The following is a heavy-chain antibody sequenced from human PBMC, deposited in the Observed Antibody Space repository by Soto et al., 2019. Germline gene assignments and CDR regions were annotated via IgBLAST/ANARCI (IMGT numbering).Heavy chain of an antibody. Sequence: EVQLVESGGGLVQPGRSLRLSCAASGFTFDDYAMHWVRQAPGKGLEWVSGISWNSGSIGYADSVKGRFTISRDNAKNSLYLQMNSLRAEDTALYYCAKDNGEKYYYDSSGYYTKGYFDYWGQGTLVTVSS. CDR3: AKDNGEKYYYDSSGYYTKGYFDY. V-gene: IGHV3-9*01. CDR1: GFTFDDYA. J-gene: IGHJ4*02. CDR2: ISWNSGSI. D-gene: IGHD3-22*01.